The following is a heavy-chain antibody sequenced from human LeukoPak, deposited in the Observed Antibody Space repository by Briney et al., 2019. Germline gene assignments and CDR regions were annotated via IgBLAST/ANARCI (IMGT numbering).Heavy chain of an antibody. D-gene: IGHD6-13*01. J-gene: IGHJ4*02. V-gene: IGHV3-48*01. Sequence: PGGSLRLSCAASGLTFSSYSMNWVRQAPGKGLEWVSYISSSSSTIYYADSVKGRFTISRDNAKNSLYLQMNSLRAEDTAVYYCAKDKLSRSWYVLYYFDYWGQGTLVTVSS. CDR1: GLTFSSYS. CDR2: ISSSSSTI. CDR3: AKDKLSRSWYVLYYFDY.